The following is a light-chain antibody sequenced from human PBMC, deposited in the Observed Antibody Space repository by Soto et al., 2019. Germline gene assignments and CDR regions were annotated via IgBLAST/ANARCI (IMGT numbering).Light chain of an antibody. Sequence: QSALTQPASVSGSPGQSITISCTGTSSDVGAYNYVSWYQQYPGKAPKLMIYGVTNRPSGVSNRFSGSKTGNTASLTISGLQAEDEADYYCSSFAGTNSFVFGTGTKLTVL. CDR3: SSFAGTNSFV. J-gene: IGLJ1*01. V-gene: IGLV2-14*01. CDR1: SSDVGAYNY. CDR2: GVT.